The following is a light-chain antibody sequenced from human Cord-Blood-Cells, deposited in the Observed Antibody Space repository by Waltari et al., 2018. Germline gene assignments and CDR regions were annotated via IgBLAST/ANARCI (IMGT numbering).Light chain of an antibody. V-gene: IGKV1-39*01. CDR1: QSISSY. J-gene: IGKJ1*01. CDR3: QQSYSTPRT. CDR2: AAS. Sequence: DIQMTQPPSSLSPSVGDRVTITCRASQSISSYFNWYQQKPGKAPKLLIYAASSLQSGVPSRFSGSGSGTNFTLTISSLQPEEFATDYCQQSYSTPRTFGQGTKVEIK.